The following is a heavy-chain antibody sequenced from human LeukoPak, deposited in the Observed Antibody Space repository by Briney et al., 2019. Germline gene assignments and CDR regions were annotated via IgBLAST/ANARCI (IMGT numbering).Heavy chain of an antibody. J-gene: IGHJ4*02. CDR3: ARDRQLVLDY. V-gene: IGHV3-21*01. CDR2: ISSSSSYI. D-gene: IGHD6-13*01. CDR1: GFTFSSYS. Sequence: GGSLRLSCAASGFTFSSYSMNWVRQAPGKGLEWVSSISSSSSYIYYADSVKGRFTISRDNAKNSLYLQMNSLKAEDTAVYYCARDRQLVLDYWGQGTLVTVSS.